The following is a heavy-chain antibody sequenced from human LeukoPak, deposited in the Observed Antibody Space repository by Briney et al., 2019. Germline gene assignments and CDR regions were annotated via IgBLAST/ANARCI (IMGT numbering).Heavy chain of an antibody. V-gene: IGHV1-69*05. D-gene: IGHD5-18*01. CDR1: GGTFSSYA. CDR2: IIPIFGTA. Sequence: GSSVKVSCKASGGTFSSYAISWVRQAPGHGLEWMGRIIPIFGTANYAQKFQGRVTITTDESTSTAYTQLSSLRSEDTAVYYCARGGYSYGAYYFDYWGQGTLVTVSS. CDR3: ARGGYSYGAYYFDY. J-gene: IGHJ4*02.